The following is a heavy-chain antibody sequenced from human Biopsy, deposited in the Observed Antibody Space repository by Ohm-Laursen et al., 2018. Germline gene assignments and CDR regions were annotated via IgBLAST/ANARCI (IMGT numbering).Heavy chain of an antibody. J-gene: IGHJ5*02. CDR1: AGSIISYY. D-gene: IGHD3-3*01. CDR3: ARTPRDSFWSGSYKRGLWFDP. Sequence: TLSLTCTVSAGSIISYYWTWIPQTPGKGLEWIGHVYNDGITNYNPSLKSRVTISKDTSKNQFSLQLSSVTAADTAVYYCARTPRDSFWSGSYKRGLWFDPWGQGTLVTASS. CDR2: VYNDGIT. V-gene: IGHV4-59*01.